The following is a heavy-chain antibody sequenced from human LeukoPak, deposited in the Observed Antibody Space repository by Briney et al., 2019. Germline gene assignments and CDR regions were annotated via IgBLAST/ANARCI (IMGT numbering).Heavy chain of an antibody. D-gene: IGHD7-27*01. CDR2: ISGDGGNT. J-gene: IGHJ4*02. CDR1: GFTSSSYA. CDR3: AKDPFYWGTIYFDY. V-gene: IGHV3-23*01. Sequence: GGSLRLSCAASGFTSSSYAMSWVRQAPGKGLEWVASISGDGGNTNYAESAKGRFTISRDNSKNTLYLQMNSLTGEGTAIYYCAKDPFYWGTIYFDYWGQGALVTVSS.